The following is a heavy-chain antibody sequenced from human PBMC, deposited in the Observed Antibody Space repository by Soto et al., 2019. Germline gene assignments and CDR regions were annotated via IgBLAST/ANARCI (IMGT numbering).Heavy chain of an antibody. V-gene: IGHV1-18*01. D-gene: IGHD2-15*01. J-gene: IGHJ4*02. CDR3: ARDRSVVVVVAATLDY. CDR1: GYTFTSYG. CDR2: ISAYNGNT. Sequence: GASVKVSCKASGYTFTSYGISWVRQAPGQGLEWMGWISAYNGNTNYAQKLQGRVTMTTDTSTSTAYMELRSLRSDDTAVYYCARDRSVVVVVAATLDYWGQGTLVTVSS.